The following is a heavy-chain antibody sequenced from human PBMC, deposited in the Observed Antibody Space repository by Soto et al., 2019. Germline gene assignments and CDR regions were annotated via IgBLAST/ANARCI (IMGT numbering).Heavy chain of an antibody. CDR1: GGSISSYY. V-gene: IGHV4-59*01. Sequence: SETLSLTCTVSGGSISSYYWSWIRQPPGKGLEWIGYIYYSGSTNYNPSLKSRVTISVDTSKNQFSLKLSSVTAADTAVYYCARFEATFLYYFDYWGQGTLVTVSS. CDR3: ARFEATFLYYFDY. J-gene: IGHJ4*02. CDR2: IYYSGST. D-gene: IGHD5-12*01.